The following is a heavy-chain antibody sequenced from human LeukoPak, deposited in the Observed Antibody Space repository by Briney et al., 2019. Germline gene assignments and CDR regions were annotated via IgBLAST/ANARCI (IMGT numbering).Heavy chain of an antibody. D-gene: IGHD6-13*01. V-gene: IGHV5-51*01. CDR1: GYNFNTFW. Sequence: GESLKISCEGSGYNFNTFWIGWVGQKPGEGLEWVGIIYPGDSDTKYSPAVQGQITISADKPITTAYLQWSSLKASDTAMYYCVRRRGSSWKGGFDYWGQGTLVTVSS. CDR3: VRRRGSSWKGGFDY. CDR2: IYPGDSDT. J-gene: IGHJ4*02.